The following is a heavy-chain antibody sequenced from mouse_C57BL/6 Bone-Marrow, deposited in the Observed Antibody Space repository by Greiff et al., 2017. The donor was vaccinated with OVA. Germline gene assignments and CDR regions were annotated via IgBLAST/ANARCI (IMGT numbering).Heavy chain of an antibody. CDR2: IYPGSGST. Sequence: QVQLQQPGAELVKPGASVKMSCKASGYTFTSYWITWVKQRPGQGLEWIGDIYPGSGSTNYNEKFKSKATLTVDTSSSTAYMQLSSLTSEDSAVYYCARHYSNYGFAWFAYWGQGTLVTVSA. V-gene: IGHV1-55*01. D-gene: IGHD2-5*01. CDR1: GYTFTSYW. J-gene: IGHJ3*01. CDR3: ARHYSNYGFAWFAY.